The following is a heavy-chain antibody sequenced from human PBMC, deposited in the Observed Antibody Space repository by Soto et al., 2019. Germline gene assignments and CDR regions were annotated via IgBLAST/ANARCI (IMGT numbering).Heavy chain of an antibody. Sequence: ASVKVSCKASGYTFTSYAMHWVRQAPGQRLEWMGWINAGNGNTKYSQKFQGRVTITSDTSASTAYMELSSLRSEDTAVYYCASLYLTTGTKDDEGQYYYFGMDVWGQGTTVTVSS. CDR1: GYTFTSYA. CDR2: INAGNGNT. V-gene: IGHV1-3*01. J-gene: IGHJ6*02. D-gene: IGHD1-1*01. CDR3: ASLYLTTGTKDDEGQYYYFGMDV.